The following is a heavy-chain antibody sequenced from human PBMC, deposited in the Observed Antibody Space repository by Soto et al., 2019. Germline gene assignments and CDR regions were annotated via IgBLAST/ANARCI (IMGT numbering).Heavy chain of an antibody. Sequence: GGSLRLSCAASGFTFSSYAMSWVRQAPGKGLEWVSAISGSGGSTYYADSVKGRFTISRDNSKNTLYLQMNSLRAEDTAVYYCAKDLGYCSGGSCYPGSYYFDYWGQGTLVTVSS. CDR1: GFTFSSYA. V-gene: IGHV3-23*01. CDR3: AKDLGYCSGGSCYPGSYYFDY. D-gene: IGHD2-15*01. J-gene: IGHJ4*02. CDR2: ISGSGGST.